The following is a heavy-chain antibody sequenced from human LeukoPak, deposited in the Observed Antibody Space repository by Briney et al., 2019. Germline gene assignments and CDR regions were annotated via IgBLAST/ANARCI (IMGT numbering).Heavy chain of an antibody. CDR1: GFTFSSYW. J-gene: IGHJ4*02. Sequence: GGSLRLSCAASGFTFSSYWMFWVCQAPGKGLEWVANINEDGSQKYYVDSVKGRFTVSRDNAKNSLYLQLNSLRAEDTAVYFCTSGGWTGYWGQGTLVTVSS. V-gene: IGHV3-7*01. CDR2: INEDGSQK. D-gene: IGHD6-19*01. CDR3: TSGGWTGY.